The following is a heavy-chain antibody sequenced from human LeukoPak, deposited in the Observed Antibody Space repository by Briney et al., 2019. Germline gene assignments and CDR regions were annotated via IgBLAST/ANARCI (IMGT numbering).Heavy chain of an antibody. CDR1: GVTFSSYT. Sequence: ASVKVSCKASGVTFSSYTISWVRQAPGQGLEWMGRIIPILGIANYAQKFQGRVTITADKSTSTAYMELSSLRSEDTAVYYCAREKTGTKYYFDYRGQGTLVTVSS. CDR2: IIPILGIA. CDR3: AREKTGTKYYFDY. J-gene: IGHJ4*02. D-gene: IGHD1-7*01. V-gene: IGHV1-69*04.